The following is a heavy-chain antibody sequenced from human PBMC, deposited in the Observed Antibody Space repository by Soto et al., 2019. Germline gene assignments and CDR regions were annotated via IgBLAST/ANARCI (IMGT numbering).Heavy chain of an antibody. CDR2: ISGSGGST. V-gene: IGHV3-23*01. D-gene: IGHD3-9*01. J-gene: IGHJ4*02. CDR3: AKPKLELGYDILTGYYLPADY. CDR1: GFTFSSYA. Sequence: GGSLRLSCAASGFTFSSYAMSWVRQAPGKGLEWVSAISGSGGSTYYADSVKGRFTISRDNSKNTLYLQMNSLRAEDTAVYYCAKPKLELGYDILTGYYLPADYWGQGTLVTV.